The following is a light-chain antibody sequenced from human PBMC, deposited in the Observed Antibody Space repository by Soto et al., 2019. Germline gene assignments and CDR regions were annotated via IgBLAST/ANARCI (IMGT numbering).Light chain of an antibody. CDR1: SSDVGAYNF. V-gene: IGLV2-14*01. Sequence: QSVLTQPASVSGSPGQWITISCTGTSSDVGAYNFVSWYQHHPDKAPKLMISEVSNRPSGVSDRFSGSKSGNTASLTISGLQAENEADYYCASLTTTSFVFGTGTKLTVL. J-gene: IGLJ1*01. CDR3: ASLTTTSFV. CDR2: EVS.